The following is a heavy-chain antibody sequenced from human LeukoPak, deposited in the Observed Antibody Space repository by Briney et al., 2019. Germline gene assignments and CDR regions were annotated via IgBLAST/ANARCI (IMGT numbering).Heavy chain of an antibody. CDR1: GYTFTGYY. J-gene: IGHJ4*02. CDR2: INPNSGGT. CDR3: ARSASSSWSFDY. Sequence: ASVKVSCKASGYTFTGYYMHWVRQAPGQGLEWMGWINPNSGGTNYAQKFQGRVTITTDESTSTAYMELSSLRSEDTAVYYCARSASSSWSFDYWGQGTLVTVSS. V-gene: IGHV1-2*02. D-gene: IGHD6-13*01.